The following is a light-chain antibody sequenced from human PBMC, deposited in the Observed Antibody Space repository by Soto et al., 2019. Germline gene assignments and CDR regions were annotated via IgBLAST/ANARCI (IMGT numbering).Light chain of an antibody. V-gene: IGLV2-8*01. CDR2: EVT. Sequence: QSALTQPPSASGFPGQSVTISCSGTSSDVGGYSHVSWFQQLPGKAPKLIIYEVTERPSGVPDRFSASKSGNTASPTVSGLQAGDEADYYCSSYAGSFTWVFGGGTKVTVL. CDR3: SSYAGSFTWV. J-gene: IGLJ3*02. CDR1: SSDVGGYSH.